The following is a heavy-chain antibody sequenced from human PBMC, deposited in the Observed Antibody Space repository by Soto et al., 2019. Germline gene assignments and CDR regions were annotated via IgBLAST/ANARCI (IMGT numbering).Heavy chain of an antibody. CDR1: GFTFSSYS. V-gene: IGHV3-48*01. D-gene: IGHD6-13*01. CDR2: ISSSSSTI. J-gene: IGHJ3*02. Sequence: GGSLRLSCAASGFTFSSYSMNWVRQAPGKGLEWVSYISSSSSTIYYADSVKGRFTISRDNAKNSLYLQMNSLRAEDTAVYYCVIAAARDAFDIWGQGTMVTVSS. CDR3: VIAAARDAFDI.